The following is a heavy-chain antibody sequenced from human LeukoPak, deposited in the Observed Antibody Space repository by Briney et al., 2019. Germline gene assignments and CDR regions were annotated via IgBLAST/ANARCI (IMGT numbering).Heavy chain of an antibody. CDR3: ARQSPGTSGDHFDY. Sequence: PSETLSLTCTVSGGSISSSSYYWGWIRQPPGKGLEWIGSIYYSGSTYYNPSFKSRVTISVATSKNQFSLKLSSVTAADTAVYYCARQSPGTSGDHFDYWGQGTLVTVSS. V-gene: IGHV4-39*01. D-gene: IGHD1-7*01. CDR2: IYYSGST. J-gene: IGHJ4*02. CDR1: GGSISSSSYY.